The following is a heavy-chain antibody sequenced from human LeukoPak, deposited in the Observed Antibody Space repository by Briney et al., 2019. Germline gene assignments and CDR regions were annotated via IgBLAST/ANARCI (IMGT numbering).Heavy chain of an antibody. CDR1: GFSVINNY. CDR2: INWNGGST. CDR3: ARDRKGGYYDSSGYYYFDY. V-gene: IGHV3-20*04. D-gene: IGHD3-22*01. J-gene: IGHJ4*02. Sequence: PGGSLRLSCVVSGFSVINNYVSWVRQAPGKGLEWVSGINWNGGSTGYADSVKGRFTISRDNAKNSLYLQMNSLRAEDTALYYCARDRKGGYYDSSGYYYFDYWGQGTLVTVSS.